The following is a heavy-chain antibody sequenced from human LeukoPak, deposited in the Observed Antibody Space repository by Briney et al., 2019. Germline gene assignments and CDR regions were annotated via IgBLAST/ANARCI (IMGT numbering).Heavy chain of an antibody. D-gene: IGHD3-22*01. CDR2: ISSSGSTI. CDR3: ATDSSGYYGFGDY. V-gene: IGHV3-48*04. J-gene: IGHJ4*02. CDR1: GFTFSSYG. Sequence: PGGSLRLSCAASGFTFSSYGMSWVRQAPGKGLEWVSYISSSGSTIYYADSVKGRFTISRDNAKNSLYLQMNSLRAEDTAVYYCATDSSGYYGFGDYWGQGTPVTVSS.